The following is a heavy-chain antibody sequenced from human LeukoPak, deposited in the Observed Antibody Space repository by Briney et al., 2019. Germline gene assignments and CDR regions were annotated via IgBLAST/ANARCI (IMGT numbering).Heavy chain of an antibody. CDR2: ISSSSSYI. CDR3: ARDIAAAGLDY. D-gene: IGHD6-13*01. J-gene: IGHJ4*02. CDR1: GFTFSSYS. Sequence: GGSLRLSCAASGFTFSSYSMNWVRQAPGKGLEWVSSISSSSSYIYYADSVKGRFTISRDNAKNSLYLRMNSLRAEDTAVYYCARDIAAAGLDYWGQGTLVTVSS. V-gene: IGHV3-21*01.